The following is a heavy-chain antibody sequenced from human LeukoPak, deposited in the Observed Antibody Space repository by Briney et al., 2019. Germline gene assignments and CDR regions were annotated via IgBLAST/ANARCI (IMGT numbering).Heavy chain of an antibody. D-gene: IGHD3-10*01. V-gene: IGHV4-30-4*01. J-gene: IGHJ4*02. CDR1: GGSISSGDYY. Sequence: PSQTLSLTCTVSGGSISSGDYYWSWIRQPPGKGLEWIGYIYYSGSTYYNPSLKSRVTISVDTSKNQFSLKLSSVTAADTAVYYCARDDGSGSYYSADYWGQGTLVTVSS. CDR2: IYYSGST. CDR3: ARDDGSGSYYSADY.